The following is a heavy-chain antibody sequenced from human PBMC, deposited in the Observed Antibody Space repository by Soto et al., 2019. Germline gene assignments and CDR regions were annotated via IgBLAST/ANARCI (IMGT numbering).Heavy chain of an antibody. J-gene: IGHJ6*02. Sequence: SETLSLTCSVAGVSISDSLYHWGWIRQPPGKGLEWIGNFHKSGGTIYNPSLKSRVTISVDTSKNQFSLKLNSVTAADTAVYYCARDLWGYCGADCYPLDVWGQGTTVTSP. V-gene: IGHV4-39*07. CDR1: GVSISDSLYH. CDR2: FHKSGGT. D-gene: IGHD2-21*02. CDR3: ARDLWGYCGADCYPLDV.